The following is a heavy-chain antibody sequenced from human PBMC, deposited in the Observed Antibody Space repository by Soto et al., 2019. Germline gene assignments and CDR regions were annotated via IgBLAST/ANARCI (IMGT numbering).Heavy chain of an antibody. D-gene: IGHD2-21*01. CDR1: GFMFSSAW. Sequence: EVQVVESGGDLVKPGGSLRLSCVTSGFMFSSAWMSWVRQAPGKGLEWVGRIKSKSDGGARDYAAPVKGRFSISRDDSXXXXXXXXXXXXXEDTAVYYCVEGWNDFWGQGTLVTVSS. CDR2: IKSKSDGGAR. V-gene: IGHV3-15*01. J-gene: IGHJ4*02. CDR3: VEGWNDF.